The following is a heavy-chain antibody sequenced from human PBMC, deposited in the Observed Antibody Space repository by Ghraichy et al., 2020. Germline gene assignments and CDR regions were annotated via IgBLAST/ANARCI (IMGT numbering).Heavy chain of an antibody. Sequence: GGSLRLSCAASGFTFSSYSMNWVRQAPGKGLEWVSSISSSSSYIYYADSVKGRFTISRDNAKNSLYLQMNSLRAEDTAVYYCATFGYCSGGSCPRYYYGMDVWGQGTTVTVSS. J-gene: IGHJ6*02. CDR3: ATFGYCSGGSCPRYYYGMDV. D-gene: IGHD2-15*01. CDR2: ISSSSSYI. CDR1: GFTFSSYS. V-gene: IGHV3-21*01.